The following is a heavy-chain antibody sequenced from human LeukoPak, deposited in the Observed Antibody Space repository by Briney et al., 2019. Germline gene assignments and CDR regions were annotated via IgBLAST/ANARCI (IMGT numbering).Heavy chain of an antibody. V-gene: IGHV1-69*05. Sequence: SVKVSCKASGGTFSSYAISWVRQAPGQGLEWMGRIIPIFGTANYAQKFQGRVTITTDESTSTAYMELSSLRSEDTAVYYCALGVGDLDQGDDYWGQGTLVTVSS. CDR3: ALGVGDLDQGDDY. D-gene: IGHD3-16*01. CDR2: IIPIFGTA. J-gene: IGHJ4*02. CDR1: GGTFSSYA.